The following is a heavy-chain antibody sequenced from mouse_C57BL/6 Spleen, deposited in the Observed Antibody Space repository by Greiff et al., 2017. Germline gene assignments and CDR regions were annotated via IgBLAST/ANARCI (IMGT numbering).Heavy chain of an antibody. J-gene: IGHJ2*01. Sequence: EVMLVESGGGLVQPGGSLKLSCAASGFTFSDYYMYWVRQTPEKRLEWVAYISNGGGSTYYPDTVKGRFTISRDNAKNTLYLQMSRLKSEDTAMYYCARQVGRYFDDWGKGTTLTVSS. CDR1: GFTFSDYY. V-gene: IGHV5-12*01. CDR3: ARQVGRYFDD. D-gene: IGHD4-1*01. CDR2: ISNGGGST.